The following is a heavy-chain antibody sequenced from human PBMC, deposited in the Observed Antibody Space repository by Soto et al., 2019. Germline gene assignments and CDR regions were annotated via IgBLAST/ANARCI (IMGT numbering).Heavy chain of an antibody. V-gene: IGHV4-34*01. CDR3: AAALSSGYTS. CDR1: GGSFSGYY. D-gene: IGHD3-22*01. Sequence: TSETLSLTCAVYGGSFSGYYWTWIRQPPGKGLEWIGESNHSGSTKYNPSLKSRVTISVDTSKNQFSLKLSSVTAADTAMYYCAAALSSGYTSWGQGTLVTVSS. J-gene: IGHJ5*02. CDR2: SNHSGST.